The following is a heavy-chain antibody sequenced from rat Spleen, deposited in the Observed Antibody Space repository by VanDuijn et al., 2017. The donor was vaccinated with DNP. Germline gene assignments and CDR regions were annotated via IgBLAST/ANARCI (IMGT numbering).Heavy chain of an antibody. CDR1: GFALTSNN. Sequence: QVQLKESGPGLVQPSQTLSLTCTVSGFALTSNNVGWVRQPPGKGLEWMGGIWGDGSTNYNSVLKSRLSISRDTSQSQVFLKMNSLQTDDTAIYYGTRESWGYVMDAWGQGVSVTVSS. CDR3: TRESWGYVMDA. J-gene: IGHJ4*01. V-gene: IGHV2-1*01. D-gene: IGHD1-7*01. CDR2: IWGDGST.